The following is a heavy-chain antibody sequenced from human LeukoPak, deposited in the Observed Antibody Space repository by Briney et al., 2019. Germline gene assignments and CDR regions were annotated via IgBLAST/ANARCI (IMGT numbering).Heavy chain of an antibody. CDR3: ARRPSMPCGGYYSPVAFDI. Sequence: SETLSLTCAVYGGSFSGYSCSWIRPPPGKGLEWIGEINHSVNTNYNLSLKRRVTISVATSKNQSSWKCSCLTCADTAVYYCARRPSMPCGGYYSPVAFDIWGKGTMVSVSS. CDR1: GGSFSGYS. J-gene: IGHJ3*02. D-gene: IGHD3-22*01. V-gene: IGHV4-34*01. CDR2: INHSVNT.